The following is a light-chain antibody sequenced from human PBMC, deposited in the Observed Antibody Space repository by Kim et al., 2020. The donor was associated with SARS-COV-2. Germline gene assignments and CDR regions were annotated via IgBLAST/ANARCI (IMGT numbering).Light chain of an antibody. Sequence: QRFTISCSGSSSNIGSHTVNWYQQLPGTAPKLLIYSNNQRPSGVPDRFSGSKSGTSASLAISGLQSEDEADYFCAAWDDSLNGRWVFGGGTQLTVL. J-gene: IGLJ3*02. CDR2: SNN. V-gene: IGLV1-44*01. CDR3: AAWDDSLNGRWV. CDR1: SSNIGSHT.